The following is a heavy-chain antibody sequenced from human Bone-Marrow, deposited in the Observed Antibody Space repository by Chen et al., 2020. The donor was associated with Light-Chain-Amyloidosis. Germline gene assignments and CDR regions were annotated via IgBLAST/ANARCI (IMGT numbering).Heavy chain of an antibody. D-gene: IGHD6-13*01. V-gene: IGHV3-23*01. CDR1: GFTFSHYA. Sequence: EVRLLESGGGLVQPGGSLRLSCAVSGFTFSHYAMNWVRQAPGKGLQWISSISETGANTDYEDSVKGRFTISRDNSNNMLYLQLTSLRAEDTAVYYCAKQYLVGGWGQGTLVTASS. J-gene: IGHJ4*02. CDR3: AKQYLVGG. CDR2: ISETGANT.